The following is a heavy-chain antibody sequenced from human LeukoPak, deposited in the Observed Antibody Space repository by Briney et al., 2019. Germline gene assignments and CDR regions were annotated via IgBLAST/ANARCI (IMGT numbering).Heavy chain of an antibody. CDR2: IGGGGENT. CDR3: AKVLTGSQDY. CDR1: GFTFNSYA. D-gene: IGHD7-27*01. J-gene: IGHJ4*02. Sequence: PGGSLRLSCEASGFTFNSYAMSWVRPAPGKGLAWVSNIGGGGENTYYADSVKGRFTISRDNSKNTLYLQMNSLRAEDTAVYFCAKVLTGSQDYWGQGTLVTVSS. V-gene: IGHV3-23*01.